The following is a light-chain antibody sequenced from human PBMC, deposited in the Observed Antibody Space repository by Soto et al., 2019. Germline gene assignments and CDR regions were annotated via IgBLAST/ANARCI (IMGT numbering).Light chain of an antibody. CDR3: QQYGSSPIT. V-gene: IGKV3-20*01. Sequence: EIVMTQSPATLSVSPGERATLSCRASQNVNSNLAWYQQKPGQAPRLLIYGASSRATGIPDRFSGSGSGTDFTLTISRLEPEDFAVYYCQQYGSSPITFGQGTRLEI. CDR1: QNVNSN. J-gene: IGKJ5*01. CDR2: GAS.